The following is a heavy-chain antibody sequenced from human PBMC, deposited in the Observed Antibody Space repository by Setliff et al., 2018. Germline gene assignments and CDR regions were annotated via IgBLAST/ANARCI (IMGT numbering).Heavy chain of an antibody. V-gene: IGHV1-18*01. J-gene: IGHJ5*02. CDR1: GYTFSDYG. CDR3: ARQLIGVTDGTFDP. CDR2: IGVYTGKS. Sequence: AASVKVSCKASGYTFSDYGITWVRQAPGEGLEWMGWIGVYTGKSYFAHKFQGRFTLTTDTSTGTAYMELRSLKSDDTAVYYCARQLIGVTDGTFDPWGQGTLVTVSS. D-gene: IGHD1-1*01.